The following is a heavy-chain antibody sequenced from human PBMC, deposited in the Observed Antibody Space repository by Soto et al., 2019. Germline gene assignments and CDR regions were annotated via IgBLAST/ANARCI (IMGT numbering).Heavy chain of an antibody. Sequence: QVQLQQWGAGLLKPSETLSLTCAVYGGSFSGYYWCWIRQPPGKGLEWIGEINHSGSTNYNPSLKSRVTISVDTSKNQFSLKLSSVTAADTAVYYCAREYGGNSGTFDYWGQGNLVTVSS. J-gene: IGHJ4*02. CDR3: AREYGGNSGTFDY. CDR1: GGSFSGYY. V-gene: IGHV4-34*01. CDR2: INHSGST. D-gene: IGHD2-21*02.